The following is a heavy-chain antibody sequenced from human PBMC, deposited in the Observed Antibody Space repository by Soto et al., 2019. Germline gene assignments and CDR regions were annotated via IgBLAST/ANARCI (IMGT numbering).Heavy chain of an antibody. Sequence: EVQLLESGGGLVQPGGSLRLSCAASGFTFSSYAMSWVRQAPGKGLEWVSAISGSGGSTYYADSVKGRFTISRDNSKNTLYLQMNSLRAEDTAVYYCAKDPENRYYYDSSGYYYWGQGTLVTVSS. CDR3: AKDPENRYYYDSSGYYY. V-gene: IGHV3-23*01. D-gene: IGHD3-22*01. CDR2: ISGSGGST. J-gene: IGHJ4*02. CDR1: GFTFSSYA.